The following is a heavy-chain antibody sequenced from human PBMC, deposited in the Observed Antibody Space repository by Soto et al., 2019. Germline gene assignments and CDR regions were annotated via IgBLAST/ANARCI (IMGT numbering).Heavy chain of an antibody. D-gene: IGHD3-22*01. CDR3: ARGDYYDSSGYYFGPFDY. CDR2: ISAYNGNT. CDR1: GYTFTSYG. J-gene: IGHJ4*02. Sequence: ASVKVSCKDSGYTFTSYGISWVRQAPGQGLEWMGWISAYNGNTNYAQKLQGRVTMTTDTSTSTAYMELRSLRSDDTAVYYCARGDYYDSSGYYFGPFDYWGQGTLVTVSS. V-gene: IGHV1-18*01.